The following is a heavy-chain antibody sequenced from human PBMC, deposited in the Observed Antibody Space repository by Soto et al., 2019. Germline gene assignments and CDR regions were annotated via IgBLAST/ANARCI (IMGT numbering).Heavy chain of an antibody. J-gene: IGHJ3*02. V-gene: IGHV3-9*01. CDR1: GFTFDDYA. CDR3: AKGNYSSGSGWDAFDI. Sequence: EVQLVESGGGLVQPGRSLRLSCAASGFTFDDYAMHWVRQAPGKGLEWVSGISWNSGSIGYADSVKGRFTISRENAKNSLYLQMKSLSAEDTALYYCAKGNYSSGSGWDAFDIWGQGRMVTVSS. D-gene: IGHD3-10*01. CDR2: ISWNSGSI.